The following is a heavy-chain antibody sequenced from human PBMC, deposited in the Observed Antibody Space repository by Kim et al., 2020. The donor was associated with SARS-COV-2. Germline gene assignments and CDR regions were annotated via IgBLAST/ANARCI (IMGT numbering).Heavy chain of an antibody. D-gene: IGHD3-16*02. Sequence: ASVKVSCKPSGYTFTKYTINWVRQAPGQGLEWMGWINTDTGNPTYAQGFTGRFVFSLDTSVSTAYLQINSLKAEDTALYYCARVIWGSYRYTDYWDQGTL. V-gene: IGHV7-4-1*02. J-gene: IGHJ4*02. CDR2: INTDTGNP. CDR1: GYTFTKYT. CDR3: ARVIWGSYRYTDY.